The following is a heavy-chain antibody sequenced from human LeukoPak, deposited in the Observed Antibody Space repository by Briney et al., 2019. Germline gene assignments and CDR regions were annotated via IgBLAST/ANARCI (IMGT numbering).Heavy chain of an antibody. V-gene: IGHV3-30*14. CDR2: ISYDGSNE. CDR3: ARDSYGDANFDS. CDR1: GFTFSSYA. J-gene: IGHJ4*02. Sequence: GGSLRLSCAASGFTFSSYAMSWVRQAPGKGLEWVAIISYDGSNEYYADSVKGRFTISRDISKNAVYLQMNSLRAEDTAVYYCARDSYGDANFDSWGQGTLVTASS. D-gene: IGHD4-17*01.